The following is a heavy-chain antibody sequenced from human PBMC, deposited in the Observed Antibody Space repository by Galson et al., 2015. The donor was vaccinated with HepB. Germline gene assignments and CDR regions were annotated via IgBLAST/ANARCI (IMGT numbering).Heavy chain of an antibody. Sequence: CAISGDSVSSNSAAWNWIRQSPSRGLEWLGRTYYRSKWYNDYAVSVKSRITINPDTSKNQFSLRLNSVTPEDTAVYYCARDGCSSTSCYGAFDIWGQGTMVTVSS. D-gene: IGHD2-2*01. J-gene: IGHJ3*02. V-gene: IGHV6-1*01. CDR2: TYYRSKWYN. CDR3: ARDGCSSTSCYGAFDI. CDR1: GDSVSSNSAA.